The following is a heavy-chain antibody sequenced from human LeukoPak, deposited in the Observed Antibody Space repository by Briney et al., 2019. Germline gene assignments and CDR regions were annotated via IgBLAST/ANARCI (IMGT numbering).Heavy chain of an antibody. J-gene: IGHJ6*03. CDR1: GFTFSSYS. CDR3: ATLLTRRRGSSWLKPYYYYMDV. Sequence: PGGSLRLSCAASGFTFSSYSMNWVRQAPGKGLEWVSSISSSSSYIYYADSVKGRFTISRDNAKNSLYLQMNSLRAEDTAVYYCATLLTRRRGSSWLKPYYYYMDVWGKGTTVTVSS. V-gene: IGHV3-21*01. D-gene: IGHD6-13*01. CDR2: ISSSSSYI.